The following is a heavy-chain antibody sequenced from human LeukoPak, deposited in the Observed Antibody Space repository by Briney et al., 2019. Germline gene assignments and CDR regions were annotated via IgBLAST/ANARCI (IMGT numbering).Heavy chain of an antibody. CDR1: GFTFSAYG. J-gene: IGHJ3*02. CDR2: ISYDGHTK. D-gene: IGHD2-2*01. CDR3: AKCNLDSCREGFHI. V-gene: IGHV3-30*18. Sequence: GGSLRLSCAASGFTFSAYGMHWVRQAPGKGLEWVAVISYDGHTKYYADSVKGRFTISRDNSNNALFLQMNSLRAEDTALYYCAKCNLDSCREGFHIWGQGTMVTVSS.